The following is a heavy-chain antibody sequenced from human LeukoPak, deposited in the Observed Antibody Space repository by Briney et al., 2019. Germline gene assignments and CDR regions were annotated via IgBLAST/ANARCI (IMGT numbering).Heavy chain of an antibody. CDR2: IRYEGSNK. CDR3: AKGAIIGYCSSTSCYSFDY. D-gene: IGHD2-2*01. J-gene: IGHJ4*02. Sequence: GGSLRLSCAASGFTFSSYGMHWVRQAPGKGLEWVAFIRYEGSNKYYADSVKGRFTISRDNSKNTLYLQMNSLRAEDTAVYYCAKGAIIGYCSSTSCYSFDYWGQGTLVTVSS. CDR1: GFTFSSYG. V-gene: IGHV3-30*02.